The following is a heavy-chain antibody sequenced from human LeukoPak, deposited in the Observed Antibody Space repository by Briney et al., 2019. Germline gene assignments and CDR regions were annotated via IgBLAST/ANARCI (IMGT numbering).Heavy chain of an antibody. CDR1: GFTFDDHT. J-gene: IGHJ5*02. D-gene: IGHD6-13*01. V-gene: IGHV3-43*01. CDR3: AKALFGASWYMGS. Sequence: GGSLRLSCAASGFTFDDHTMHWVRQAPGRGLEWISLISSDGVTTHYADSVKGRFTISGDNTKNSLFLQMYSLRAEDTAFYYCAKALFGASWYMGSWGQGTLVTVPS. CDR2: ISSDGVTT.